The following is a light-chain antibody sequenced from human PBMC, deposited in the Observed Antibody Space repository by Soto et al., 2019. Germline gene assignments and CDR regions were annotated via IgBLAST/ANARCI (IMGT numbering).Light chain of an antibody. CDR3: LQDHTYPWT. CDR2: AAS. V-gene: IGKV1-6*01. Sequence: AIQMTQFPSSVSASVGDRVTVGCRTSQDIRNDLGWYQQKPGKAPKLLICAASTLQGGVPTRFIGSGSGTHFTLNISSLQPEDVASYYCLQDHTYPWTFGQGTKVEIK. J-gene: IGKJ1*01. CDR1: QDIRND.